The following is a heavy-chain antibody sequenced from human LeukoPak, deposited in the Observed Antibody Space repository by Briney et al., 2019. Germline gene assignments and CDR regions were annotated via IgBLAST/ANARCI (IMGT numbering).Heavy chain of an antibody. CDR3: ARSLVGATTDFDY. D-gene: IGHD1-26*01. Sequence: ASVEVSCKASGYTFTAYYMHWVRQAPGQGLEWMGWINPISGGTNYAQKFQGRVTMTRDTSITTAYMELSRLRSDDTAVYYCARSLVGATTDFDYWGQGTLVTVSS. V-gene: IGHV1-2*02. CDR1: GYTFTAYY. CDR2: INPISGGT. J-gene: IGHJ4*02.